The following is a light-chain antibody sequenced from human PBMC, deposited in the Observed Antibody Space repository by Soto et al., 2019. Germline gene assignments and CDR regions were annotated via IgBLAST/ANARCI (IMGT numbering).Light chain of an antibody. CDR1: QSVSTY. V-gene: IGKV3-15*01. CDR2: DAS. J-gene: IGKJ4*01. CDR3: QQYNNWPPLT. Sequence: EIVLIQSAATLSLSPGERATLSCRASQSVSTYVTYLAWYQQKPGQAPRLLIYDASTRATGIPARFSGSGSGTEFTLTISSLQSEDFAVYYCQQYNNWPPLTFGGGTKVEIK.